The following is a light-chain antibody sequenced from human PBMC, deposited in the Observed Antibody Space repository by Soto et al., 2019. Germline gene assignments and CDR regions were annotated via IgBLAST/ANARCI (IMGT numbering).Light chain of an antibody. CDR1: QSISYF. Sequence: DIQMTQSPSTLSASIGDRVTITCRASQSISYFLAWYQQKPVKAPNLLIYDASSLESGAPSRFSGSGSGTQFTLTLYSLQPDNFPTYDCQHYDSSSPGTVGKGTRVE. CDR3: QHYDSSSPGT. J-gene: IGKJ5*01. V-gene: IGKV1-5*01. CDR2: DAS.